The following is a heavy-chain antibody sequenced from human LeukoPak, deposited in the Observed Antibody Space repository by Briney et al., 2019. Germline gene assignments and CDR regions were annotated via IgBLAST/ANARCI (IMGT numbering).Heavy chain of an antibody. CDR1: GVSFSGYS. Sequence: AETLSLTCAVYGVSFSGYSWSWIRQPPGKGLEWIGEINHSGSTKYNPSLKSQVSTSVDTSKRQFSLKLSSVTAADTAVYFCARGPPTDYYDSSGFYYVFDYWGQGTLVTVSS. CDR3: ARGPPTDYYDSSGFYYVFDY. CDR2: INHSGST. J-gene: IGHJ4*02. V-gene: IGHV4-34*01. D-gene: IGHD3-22*01.